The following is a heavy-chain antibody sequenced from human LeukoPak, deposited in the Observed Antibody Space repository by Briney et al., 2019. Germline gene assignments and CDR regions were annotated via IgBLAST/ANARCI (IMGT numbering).Heavy chain of an antibody. V-gene: IGHV1-24*01. D-gene: IGHD2-15*01. J-gene: IGHJ5*02. CDR3: ARDQRYCSGGSCYQNWFDP. CDR1: GYTLTELS. Sequence: ASVKVSCKVSGYTLTELSMHRVRQAPGKGLEWMGGFDPEDGETIYAQKFQGRVTMTEDTSTDTAYMELSSLRSEDTAVYYCARDQRYCSGGSCYQNWFDPWGQGTLVTVSS. CDR2: FDPEDGET.